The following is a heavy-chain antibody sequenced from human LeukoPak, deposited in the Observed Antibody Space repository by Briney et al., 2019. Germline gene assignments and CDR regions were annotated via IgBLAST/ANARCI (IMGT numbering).Heavy chain of an antibody. J-gene: IGHJ4*02. D-gene: IGHD6-19*01. CDR3: ARAGSGWSFDF. CDR1: GGSISSYY. Sequence: SETLSLTCTVSGGSISSYYWSWIRQPPRKGLEWIAYIYYSGSTNYNPSLKSRVTIFLDTSKNQLSLKLSSVTAADTAVYYCARAGSGWSFDFWGQGTLVTVSS. CDR2: IYYSGST. V-gene: IGHV4-59*01.